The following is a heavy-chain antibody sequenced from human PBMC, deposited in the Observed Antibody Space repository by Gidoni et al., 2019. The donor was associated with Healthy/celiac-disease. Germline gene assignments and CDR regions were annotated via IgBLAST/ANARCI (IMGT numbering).Heavy chain of an antibody. V-gene: IGHV3-23*01. Sequence: EVQLLESGGGLVQPGGSLRLSCAASGFTFSSYATSWVRQAPGKGLEWVSAISGSGGSTYYADSVKGRFTISRDNSKNTLYLQMNSLRAEDTAVYYCAKDPESSYLRDYWGQGTLVTVSS. D-gene: IGHD2-2*01. CDR2: ISGSGGST. CDR3: AKDPESSYLRDY. CDR1: GFTFSSYA. J-gene: IGHJ4*02.